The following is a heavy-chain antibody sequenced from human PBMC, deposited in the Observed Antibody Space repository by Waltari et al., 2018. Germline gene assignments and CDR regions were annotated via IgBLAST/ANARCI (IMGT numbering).Heavy chain of an antibody. CDR2: IRSKAYDGTT. Sequence: EVHLVESGGGLVKPGRSLRLSCTASGFTFGEYAMCWVRQAPGKGLDWVGFIRSKAYDGTTEYAASVKGRFTISRDDSKSIAYLQMNSLKSEDTGVYYCTRGGWSFDAFDIWGRGTMVTLSS. J-gene: IGHJ3*02. CDR1: GFTFGEYA. D-gene: IGHD6-19*01. CDR3: TRGGWSFDAFDI. V-gene: IGHV3-49*04.